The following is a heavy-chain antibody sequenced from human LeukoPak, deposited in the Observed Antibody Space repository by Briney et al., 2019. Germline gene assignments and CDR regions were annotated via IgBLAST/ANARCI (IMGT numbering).Heavy chain of an antibody. Sequence: ASVKVSCEASGYTFTSYGISWVRQAPGQGLEWMGIINPSGGSTSYAQKFQGRVIMTRDTSTSTVYMELSSLRSEDTAVYYCARDQPYYSRGYGMDVWGQGTTVTVSS. J-gene: IGHJ6*02. CDR2: INPSGGST. V-gene: IGHV1-46*01. CDR3: ARDQPYYSRGYGMDV. D-gene: IGHD3-22*01. CDR1: GYTFTSYG.